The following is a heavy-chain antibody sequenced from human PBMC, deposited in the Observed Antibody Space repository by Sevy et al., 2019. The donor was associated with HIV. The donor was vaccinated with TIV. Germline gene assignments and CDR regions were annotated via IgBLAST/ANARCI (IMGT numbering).Heavy chain of an antibody. CDR2: ISHDGNNK. CDR3: ASHYYDSTGYYYPLDY. J-gene: IGHJ4*02. CDR1: GFTFSSYA. Sequence: GGSLRLSCTASGFTFSSYAMYWVRQAQGKGLEWVAVISHDGNNKDYADSVKGRFTISRDNSKNTLYLQMNSLRAEDTAVYYCASHYYDSTGYYYPLDYWGQGTLVTVSS. V-gene: IGHV3-30*04. D-gene: IGHD3-22*01.